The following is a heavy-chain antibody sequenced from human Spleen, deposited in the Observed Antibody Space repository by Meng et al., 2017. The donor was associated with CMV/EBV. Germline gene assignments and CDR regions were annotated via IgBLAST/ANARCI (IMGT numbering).Heavy chain of an antibody. J-gene: IGHJ4*02. CDR1: GGSITTSNW. V-gene: IGHV4-4*02. Sequence: GSLRLSCAVSGGSITTSNWWCWVRQPPGKVLEWIGEIFRSGTTNYNPSLKSRVTISLDKSKTQFSLKLRPVTAADTAVYYCATDGVGVDYFDSWGQGTLVTVSS. CDR3: ATDGVGVDYFDS. D-gene: IGHD3-10*01. CDR2: IFRSGTT.